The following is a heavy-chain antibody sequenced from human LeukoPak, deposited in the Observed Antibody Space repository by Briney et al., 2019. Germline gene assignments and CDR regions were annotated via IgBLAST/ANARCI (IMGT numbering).Heavy chain of an antibody. D-gene: IGHD2/OR15-2a*01. CDR2: LSSSGDFI. J-gene: IGHJ3*02. CDR3: ARTTTGFYRAFDI. Sequence: GGSLRLSCSASGFTFRTYTMHWVHQAPGKGPEWVSYLSSSGDFIYYADSVRGRFTISRDNAKNSLYLQMNSLRGDDTAVYYCARTTTGFYRAFDIWGQGTMVTVSS. V-gene: IGHV3-21*01. CDR1: GFTFRTYT.